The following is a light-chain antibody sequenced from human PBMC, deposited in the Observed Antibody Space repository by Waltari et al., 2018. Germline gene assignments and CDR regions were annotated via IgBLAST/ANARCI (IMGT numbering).Light chain of an antibody. Sequence: IQMTQSPSSVSASVGDRVTITCRASQGISTWLAWYQQKPGQAPKVLIYGASTLLTGVPSRFSGSGSGTEFTLTISGLQPEDFATYFCQQGNSFPPTFGQGTGVEV. J-gene: IGKJ1*01. CDR2: GAS. V-gene: IGKV1-12*01. CDR3: QQGNSFPPT. CDR1: QGISTW.